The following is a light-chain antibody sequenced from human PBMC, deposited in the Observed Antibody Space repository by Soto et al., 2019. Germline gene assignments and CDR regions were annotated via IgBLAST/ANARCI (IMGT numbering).Light chain of an antibody. Sequence: DIQMTQSPSSLSASVGDRVTITCQASQDISNYLNWYQQKPGKAPKILIYDASVLEAGVPSRFSRGGSGTHFTLTISSLQAEDVATYYCQQFDNLPLTFGGGTKVEIK. J-gene: IGKJ4*01. CDR1: QDISNY. CDR3: QQFDNLPLT. V-gene: IGKV1-33*01. CDR2: DAS.